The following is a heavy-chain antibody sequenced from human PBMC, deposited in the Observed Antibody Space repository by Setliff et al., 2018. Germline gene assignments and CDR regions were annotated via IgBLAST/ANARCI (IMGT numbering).Heavy chain of an antibody. V-gene: IGHV7-4-1*02. Sequence: ASVKVSCKASGYSFTSYPMTWVRQAPGQGLEWMGWINTNTGNPTYAQGFTGRFVFSLDTSVSTAYLQISSLKAEDTAVYYCASRGTSNGYYYYYMDVWGKGTTVTVSS. CDR1: GYSFTSYP. J-gene: IGHJ6*03. CDR3: ASRGTSNGYYYYYMDV. D-gene: IGHD3-16*01. CDR2: INTNTGNP.